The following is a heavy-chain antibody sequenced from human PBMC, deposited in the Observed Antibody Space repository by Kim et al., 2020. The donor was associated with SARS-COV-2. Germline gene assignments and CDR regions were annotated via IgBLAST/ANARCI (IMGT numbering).Heavy chain of an antibody. V-gene: IGHV7-4-1*02. CDR2: INTNTGNP. J-gene: IGHJ6*02. CDR3: ASLGATTSFYYYGMDV. D-gene: IGHD1-26*01. Sequence: ASVKVSCKASGYTFTSYTMNWVRQAPGQGLECMGWINTNTGNPTYAQGFTGRFVFSLDTSVSTAYLQISSLKAEDTAVYYCASLGATTSFYYYGMDVWGQGTTVTVSS. CDR1: GYTFTSYT.